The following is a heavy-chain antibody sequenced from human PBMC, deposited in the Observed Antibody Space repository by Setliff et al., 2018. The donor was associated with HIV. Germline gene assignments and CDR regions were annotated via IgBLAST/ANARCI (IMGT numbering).Heavy chain of an antibody. Sequence: SETLSLTCTVSGASVTNVLYYWSWLRQPAGKGLEWIGHIYTSGNSRYTNYNSSLESRVAISLDKSSNQFSLKLSSVTAADTAVYHCAREREAWSAYDSWGQGTLVTVSS. CDR1: GASVTNVLYY. J-gene: IGHJ5*02. CDR3: AREREAWSAYDS. V-gene: IGHV4-61*09. CDR2: IYTSGNSRYT. D-gene: IGHD3-3*01.